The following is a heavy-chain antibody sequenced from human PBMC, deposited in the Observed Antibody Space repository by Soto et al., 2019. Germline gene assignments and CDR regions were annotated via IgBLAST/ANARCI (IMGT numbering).Heavy chain of an antibody. Sequence: QVQLQESGPGLVKPSQTLSLTCTVSGGSISSGGYYWSWIRQHPGKGLEWIGYIYCSGSTYYNPSLKSRVTISVDTSKNQFSLKLSSVTAADTAVYYCARVVDSNPLYGMDVWGQGTTVTVSS. J-gene: IGHJ6*02. CDR2: IYCSGST. D-gene: IGHD4-4*01. CDR3: ARVVDSNPLYGMDV. CDR1: GGSISSGGYY. V-gene: IGHV4-31*03.